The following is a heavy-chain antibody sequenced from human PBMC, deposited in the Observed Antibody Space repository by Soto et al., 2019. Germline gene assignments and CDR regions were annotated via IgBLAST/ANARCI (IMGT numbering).Heavy chain of an antibody. D-gene: IGHD6-13*01. Sequence: QVQLVQSGAEVMKPGASVKVSCKASGYTFTSYGISWVRQAPGQGLEWMGWINTYNGNTYYAQKLQGRVTMTTDTSTSTAYMELRSLRSDDTAVYYCAREPAAGDWFDPWGQGTLVTVSS. CDR2: INTYNGNT. V-gene: IGHV1-18*01. CDR3: AREPAAGDWFDP. CDR1: GYTFTSYG. J-gene: IGHJ5*02.